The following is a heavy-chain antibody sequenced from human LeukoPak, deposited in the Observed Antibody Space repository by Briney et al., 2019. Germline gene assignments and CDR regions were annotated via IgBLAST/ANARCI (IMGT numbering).Heavy chain of an antibody. D-gene: IGHD2/OR15-2a*01. V-gene: IGHV1-2*02. CDR1: GYPFTVRY. CDR2: IKPDSGFT. J-gene: IGHJ4*02. CDR3: STEDKYCKTTTCDDY. Sequence: ASVKVSCKASGYPFTVRYMHWVRQVPGQGLEWMGFIKPDSGFTNYAEKFQDRVTMSRDTSITTVYMELSSLGSGDTALYYCSTEDKYCKTTTCDDYWGQGTLVTVSS.